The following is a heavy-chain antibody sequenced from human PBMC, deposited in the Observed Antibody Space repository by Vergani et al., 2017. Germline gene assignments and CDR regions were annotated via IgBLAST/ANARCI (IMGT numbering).Heavy chain of an antibody. CDR2: INPNSGGT. CDR1: GYTFTGYY. V-gene: IGHV1-2*02. J-gene: IGHJ4*02. CDR3: GRGAYCGGDCYSPIDD. Sequence: QVQLVQSGAEVKKPGASVKVSCKASGYTFTGYYMHWVRQAPGQGLEWMGWINPNSGGTNYAQKFQGRVTMTRDTSISTAYMELSRLRSDDTAVYYCGRGAYCGGDCYSPIDDWGQGTLVTVSS. D-gene: IGHD2-21*01.